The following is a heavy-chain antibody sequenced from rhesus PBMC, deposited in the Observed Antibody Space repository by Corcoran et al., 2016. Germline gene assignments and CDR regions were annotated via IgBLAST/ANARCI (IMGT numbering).Heavy chain of an antibody. CDR3: ATDGESYWYGYFDY. CDR2: VDPEDGEA. V-gene: IGHV1-111*02. Sequence: EVQLVQSGAEVKKPGASVKISCKASGYTFTDYYLHWVRQAPGKGLEWMGRVDPEDGEAKHAQKFQDRVTITADTSTDTAYMELSSLRSEGTAVYYCATDGESYWYGYFDYWGQGVLVTVSS. CDR1: GYTFTDYY. J-gene: IGHJ4*01. D-gene: IGHD2-21*01.